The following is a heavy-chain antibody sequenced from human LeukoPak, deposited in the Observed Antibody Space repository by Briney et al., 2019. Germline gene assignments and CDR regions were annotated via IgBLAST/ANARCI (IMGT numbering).Heavy chain of an antibody. J-gene: IGHJ6*04. CDR2: ISSSGSTI. D-gene: IGHD3-10*02. CDR1: GFNFRTYW. V-gene: IGHV3-48*04. Sequence: GGSLRLSCIGSGFNFRTYWMNWVRQAPGKGLEWVSYISSSGSTIYYADSVKGRFTISRDNAKNSLYLQMNSLRAEDTAVYYCAELGITMIGGVWGKGTTVTISS. CDR3: AELGITMIGGV.